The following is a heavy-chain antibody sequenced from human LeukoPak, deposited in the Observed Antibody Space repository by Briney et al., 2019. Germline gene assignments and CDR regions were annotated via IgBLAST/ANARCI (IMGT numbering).Heavy chain of an antibody. CDR1: GGSISSGDYY. CDR2: IYYSGST. D-gene: IGHD3-22*01. V-gene: IGHV4-30-4*01. J-gene: IGHJ6*02. Sequence: SGTLSLTCTVSGGSISSGDYYWSWIRQPPGEGLEWIGYIYYSGSTYYNPSLKSRVTISVDTSKNQFSLKLSSVTAADTAVYYCARSTGDYYDSSGQHYYYYGMDVWGQGTTVAVSS. CDR3: ARSTGDYYDSSGQHYYYYGMDV.